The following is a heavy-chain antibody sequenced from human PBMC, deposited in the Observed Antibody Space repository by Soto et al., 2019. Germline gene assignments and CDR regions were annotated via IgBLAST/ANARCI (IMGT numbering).Heavy chain of an antibody. Sequence: GGSLRLSCAASGFTFSSYGMHWVRQAPGKGLEWVAVIWYDGSNKYYADSWKGRFTISRDNSKNTLYLQMNSLRAQDTAVYYCASARIDYGSGSYSLYYYYYGMDVWGQGTTVTVSS. CDR3: ASARIDYGSGSYSLYYYYYGMDV. CDR1: GFTFSSYG. D-gene: IGHD3-10*01. V-gene: IGHV3-33*01. CDR2: IWYDGSNK. J-gene: IGHJ6*02.